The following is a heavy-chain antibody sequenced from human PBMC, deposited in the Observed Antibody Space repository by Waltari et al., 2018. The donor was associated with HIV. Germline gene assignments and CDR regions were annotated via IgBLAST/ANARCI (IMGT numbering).Heavy chain of an antibody. D-gene: IGHD3-10*01. CDR2: IRGGGET. J-gene: IGHJ3*01. CDR1: GLIFLDFA. CDR3: VKDSGRAADVFDL. Sequence: QLLESGGGLVEHGGSLRLAFAAFGLIFLDFAMDWVRQAPGKGLEWVSAIRGGGETFYADSVKGRFTISRDNSKNTLYLQMNSLRADDAAVYYCVKDSGRAADVFDLWGQGTMVTVSS. V-gene: IGHV3-23*01.